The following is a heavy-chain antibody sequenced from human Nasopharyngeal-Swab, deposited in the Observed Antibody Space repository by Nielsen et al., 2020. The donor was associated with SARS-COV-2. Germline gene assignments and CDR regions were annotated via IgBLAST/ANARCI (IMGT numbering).Heavy chain of an antibody. CDR1: GYTFTSYG. Sequence: ASVKVSCKASGYTFTSYGISWVRQAPGQGLEWMGWISAYNGNTNYAQKLQGRVTMTTDTSTSTAYMELRSLGSDDTAVYYCAGYDILTGSMDVWGQGTTVTVSS. CDR3: AGYDILTGSMDV. V-gene: IGHV1-18*01. J-gene: IGHJ6*02. D-gene: IGHD3-9*01. CDR2: ISAYNGNT.